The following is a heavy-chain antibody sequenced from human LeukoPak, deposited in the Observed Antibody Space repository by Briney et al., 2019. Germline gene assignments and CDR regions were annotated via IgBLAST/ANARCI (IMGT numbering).Heavy chain of an antibody. CDR2: IYSGGST. CDR1: GFTFSSYA. Sequence: PGGSLRLSCAASGFTFSSYAMHWVRQAPGKGLEWVSVIYSGGSTYYADSVKGRFTISRDNSKNTLYLQMNSLRAEDTAVYYCARDGGGYSYGYRISYFDYWGQGTLVTVSS. D-gene: IGHD5-18*01. CDR3: ARDGGGYSYGYRISYFDY. V-gene: IGHV3-53*01. J-gene: IGHJ4*02.